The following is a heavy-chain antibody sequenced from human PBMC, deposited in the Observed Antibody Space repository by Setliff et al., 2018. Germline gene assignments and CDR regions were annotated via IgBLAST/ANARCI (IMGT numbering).Heavy chain of an antibody. Sequence: GESLKISCQGSGYSFTSYWIGWVRQMPGKGLEWMGIIYPGDSDTRYSPSFQGQVTISADKSISTAYLQWSSLKASDTAMYYCARSRSNFWSGYFNWFDPWGQGTLVTSPQ. CDR2: IYPGDSDT. D-gene: IGHD3-3*01. CDR3: ARSRSNFWSGYFNWFDP. CDR1: GYSFTSYW. J-gene: IGHJ5*02. V-gene: IGHV5-51*01.